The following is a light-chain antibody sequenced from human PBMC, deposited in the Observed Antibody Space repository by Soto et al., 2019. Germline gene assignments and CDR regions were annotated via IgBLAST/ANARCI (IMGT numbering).Light chain of an antibody. CDR1: QGISNY. Sequence: DIQMTQSPSSLSASVGDRVTITCRASQGISNYLAWYQQKPGKVPKLLIYAASTLQSGVPSRFSGSGSGTDFTRTISSLQPEDVATYYCQKYNSAPRTCGQGTRLEIK. J-gene: IGKJ5*01. CDR2: AAS. CDR3: QKYNSAPRT. V-gene: IGKV1-27*01.